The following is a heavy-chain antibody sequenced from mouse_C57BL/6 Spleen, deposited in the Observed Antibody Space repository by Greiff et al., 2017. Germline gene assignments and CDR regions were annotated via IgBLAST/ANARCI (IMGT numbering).Heavy chain of an antibody. J-gene: IGHJ1*03. D-gene: IGHD1-1*01. CDR3: ARSTVVATRYFDV. Sequence: LQQSGASVKISCKASGYAFSSYWMNWVKQRPGKGLEWIGQIYPGDGDTNYNGKFKGKATLTADKSSSTAYMQLSSLTSEDSAVYFCARSTVVATRYFDVWGTGTTVTVSS. CDR1: GYAFSSYW. CDR2: IYPGDGDT. V-gene: IGHV1-80*01.